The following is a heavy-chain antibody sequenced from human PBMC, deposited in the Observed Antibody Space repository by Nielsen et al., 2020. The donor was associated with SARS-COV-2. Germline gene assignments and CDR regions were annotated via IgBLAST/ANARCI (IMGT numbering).Heavy chain of an antibody. CDR2: INHSGST. CDR1: GGSFSGSY. J-gene: IGHJ4*02. V-gene: IGHV4-34*01. CDR3: ARGPLISSLPFDY. Sequence: SETLSLTCALYGGSFSGSYWSCIRQPPGKGLEWIGEINHSGSTNYNPSLKSRVTISVDTSKNQFSLKLSSVTAADTAVYYCARGPLISSLPFDYWGQGTLVTVSS. D-gene: IGHD4/OR15-4a*01.